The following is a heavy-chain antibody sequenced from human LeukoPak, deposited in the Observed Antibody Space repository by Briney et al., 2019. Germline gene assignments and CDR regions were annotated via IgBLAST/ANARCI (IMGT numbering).Heavy chain of an antibody. CDR2: IIPIFGTA. V-gene: IGHV1-69*06. J-gene: IGHJ5*02. CDR1: GGTFSSYA. D-gene: IGHD2-2*03. CDR3: ARAGYCSSTSCYPVRWFDP. Sequence: SVKVSCKASGGTFSSYAISWVRQAPGQGLEWMGGIIPIFGTANYAQKFQGRVTITADKSTSTAYMELSSLRSEDTAVYYCARAGYCSSTSCYPVRWFDPWGQGTLVTVSS.